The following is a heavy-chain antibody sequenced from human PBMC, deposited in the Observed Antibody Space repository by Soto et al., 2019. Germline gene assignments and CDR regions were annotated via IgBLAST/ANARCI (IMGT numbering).Heavy chain of an antibody. V-gene: IGHV1-69*06. CDR3: ARGRRAGTGAGWDV. D-gene: IGHD6-19*01. CDR2: IIPIFGTA. CDR1: GGTFSSYA. J-gene: IGHJ6*02. Sequence: QVQLVQSGAEVKKPGSSVKVSCKASGGTFSSYAISWVRQAPGQGLEWMGGIIPIFGTANYAQKFQGRVTIPAEKPPRKAYRGLSSVRSEDTSVYYCARGRRAGTGAGWDVWGQGATVTFSS.